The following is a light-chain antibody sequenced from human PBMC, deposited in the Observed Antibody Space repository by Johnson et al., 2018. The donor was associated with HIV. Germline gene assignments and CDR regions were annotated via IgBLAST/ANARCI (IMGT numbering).Light chain of an antibody. CDR3: GTWDSSLSAFYV. CDR2: ENN. CDR1: SSNIGNNY. J-gene: IGLJ1*01. V-gene: IGLV1-51*02. Sequence: QSVLTQPPSVSAAPGQKVTISCSGSSSNIGNNYVSWYQQLPGTAPKLLIYENNKRPSGIPDRFSGSKSGTSATLGITGLQTGDEADYYCGTWDSSLSAFYVFGTGTKVIFL.